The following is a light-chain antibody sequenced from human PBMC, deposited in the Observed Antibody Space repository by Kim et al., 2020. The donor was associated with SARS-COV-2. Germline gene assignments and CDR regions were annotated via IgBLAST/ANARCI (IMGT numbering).Light chain of an antibody. CDR2: QAS. J-gene: IGKJ4*01. V-gene: IGKV1-5*03. CDR1: QRISIW. Sequence: DIQMTQSPSTVSASVGDRVSITCRASQRISIWVAWFQQKPGTAPKLLIQQASNLQSGVPSRFRGSGSGSEFTLTISSLQPDDAATYYCQHYYTYPLTFGGGTKVDIK. CDR3: QHYYTYPLT.